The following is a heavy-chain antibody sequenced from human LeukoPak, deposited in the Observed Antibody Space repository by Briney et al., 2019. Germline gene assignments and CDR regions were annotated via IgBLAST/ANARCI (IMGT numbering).Heavy chain of an antibody. J-gene: IGHJ4*02. D-gene: IGHD3-22*01. CDR3: ARDLQYYDSSAYHAVSY. CDR1: GFTFSSYT. CDR2: ISYSSSYI. V-gene: IGHV3-21*01. Sequence: GGSLRLSCEASGFTFSSYTMNWVRQAPGKGLEWVSAISYSSSYIYYADSVKGRFTISRDNSKNTLYLQMNSLRAEDTAVYYCARDLQYYDSSAYHAVSYWGQGTQDT.